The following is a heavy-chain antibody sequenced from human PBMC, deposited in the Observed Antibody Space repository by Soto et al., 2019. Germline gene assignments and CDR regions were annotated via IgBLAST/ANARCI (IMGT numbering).Heavy chain of an antibody. CDR1: GYTFANYD. CDR3: ARAADVEVVS. Sequence: ASVKVSCKASGYTFANYDINWLRQAAGQGLEWMGWMSPSSGDTGYAQKFQGRVTMTRDTSINTAYVELSSLRSEDTAFYYCARAADVEVVSWGQGTLVTVPS. D-gene: IGHD3-3*01. CDR2: MSPSSGDT. J-gene: IGHJ5*02. V-gene: IGHV1-8*01.